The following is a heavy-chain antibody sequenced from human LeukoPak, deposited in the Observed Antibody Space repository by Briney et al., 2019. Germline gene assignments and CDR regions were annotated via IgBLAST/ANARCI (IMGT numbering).Heavy chain of an antibody. CDR2: TSHRGST. V-gene: IGHV4-4*02. D-gene: IGHD2-15*01. Sequence: SSETLSLACSVSGGSISSTNWWSWVRQPPGKGLEWIGETSHRGSTNYNPSLKSRVTISVDKSKNQFSMKLSSVTAADTAVYYCARNAAHEYYFDYWGQGTLVTVSS. CDR3: ARNAAHEYYFDY. J-gene: IGHJ4*02. CDR1: GGSISSTNW.